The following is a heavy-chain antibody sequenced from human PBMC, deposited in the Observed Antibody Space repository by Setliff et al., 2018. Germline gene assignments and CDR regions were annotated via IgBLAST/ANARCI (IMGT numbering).Heavy chain of an antibody. D-gene: IGHD3-3*01. CDR1: DDSISSRRYY. CDR2: IYTSWST. CDR3: ARMSGFQYMDV. J-gene: IGHJ6*03. Sequence: PSETLSLTCTVSDDSISSRRYYWGWFRQPAGKELEWIGQIYTSWSTNYNPPLKSRVTISLDTSKNQFSLSLSSVTAADTAVYYCARMSGFQYMDVWGKGTTVTVSS. V-gene: IGHV4-61*09.